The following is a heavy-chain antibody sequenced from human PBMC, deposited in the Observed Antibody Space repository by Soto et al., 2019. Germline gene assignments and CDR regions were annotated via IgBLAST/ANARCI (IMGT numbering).Heavy chain of an antibody. CDR2: IIPILGIA. CDR3: ARETGSSWYYFDY. CDR1: GGTFSSYT. D-gene: IGHD6-13*01. J-gene: IGHJ4*02. Sequence: SVKVSCKASGGTFSSYTISWVRQAPGQGLEWMGRIIPILGIANYAQKFQGRVTITADKSTSTAYMELSSLRSEDTAVYYCARETGSSWYYFDYWGQGTLVTVSS. V-gene: IGHV1-69*04.